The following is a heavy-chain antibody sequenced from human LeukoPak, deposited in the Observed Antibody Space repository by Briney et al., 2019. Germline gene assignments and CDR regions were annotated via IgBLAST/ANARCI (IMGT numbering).Heavy chain of an antibody. J-gene: IGHJ4*02. D-gene: IGHD4-17*01. CDR3: ARDLVTTVITGDY. CDR1: GYTFTSYG. V-gene: IGHV1-18*01. Sequence: SVTVSCKASGYTFTSYGISWVRQAPGQGLEWMGWISAYNGNTNYAQKYQGRVTMTTDTSTSTAFMELRSLRSDDTAVYYCARDLVTTVITGDYWGQGTLVTVSS. CDR2: ISAYNGNT.